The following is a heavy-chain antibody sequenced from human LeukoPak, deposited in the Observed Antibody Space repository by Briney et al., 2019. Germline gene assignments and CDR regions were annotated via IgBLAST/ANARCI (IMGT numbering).Heavy chain of an antibody. Sequence: SETLSLTCTVSGDSISSGSYYWSWIRQPAGKGLEWIGRIYTSESTNYNPSLKSRVTISVDKSKNQFSLKLSSVTAADTAVYYCARIRGFGADYYYYYMDVWGKGTTVTVSS. CDR3: ARIRGFGADYYYYYMDV. V-gene: IGHV4-61*02. D-gene: IGHD3-10*01. CDR1: GDSISSGSYY. J-gene: IGHJ6*03. CDR2: IYTSEST.